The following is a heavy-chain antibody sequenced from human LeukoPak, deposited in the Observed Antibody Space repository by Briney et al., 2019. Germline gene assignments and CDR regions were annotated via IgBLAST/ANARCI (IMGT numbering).Heavy chain of an antibody. J-gene: IGHJ4*02. CDR1: GFTFSSYS. CDR2: ISSSSSYI. V-gene: IGHV3-21*01. D-gene: IGHD6-13*01. Sequence: GGSPRLSCAASGFTFSSYSMNWVRQAPGKGLEWVSSISSSSSYIYYADSVKGRFTISRDNAKNSLYLQMNSLRADDTAVYYCARDKMQQLVHNFDYWGQGTLVTVSS. CDR3: ARDKMQQLVHNFDY.